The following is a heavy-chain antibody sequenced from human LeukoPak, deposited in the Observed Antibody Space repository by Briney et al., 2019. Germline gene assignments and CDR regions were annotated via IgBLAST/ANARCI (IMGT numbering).Heavy chain of an antibody. V-gene: IGHV3-23*01. CDR3: AKDRVIVVVVAPFDY. D-gene: IGHD3-22*01. CDR1: GFTFSSYA. CDR2: ISGSGGST. Sequence: TGGSLRLSCAASGFTFSSYAMSWVRQAPGKGLEWVSAISGSGGSTYYADSVKGRFTISRDNSKNTLYLQMNSLRAEDTAVYYCAKDRVIVVVVAPFDYWGQGTLVTVSS. J-gene: IGHJ4*02.